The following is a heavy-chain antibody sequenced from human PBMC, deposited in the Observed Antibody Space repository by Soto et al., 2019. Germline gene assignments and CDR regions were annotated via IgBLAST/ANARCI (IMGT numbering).Heavy chain of an antibody. CDR2: INRDGSKK. CDR3: ARDVSPGSSSLYIDAFDI. CDR1: GFTLSAYW. V-gene: IGHV3-7*05. J-gene: IGHJ3*02. D-gene: IGHD6-13*01. Sequence: EVQLEESGGDLVQPGGSLRLSCAASGFTLSAYWMTWVRQAPGKGLEWVANINRDGSKKSYLDSVRGRFTITRDNVGNALYLQRDSLRADDPAIDNCARDVSPGSSSLYIDAFDIWGQGTMVNVSS.